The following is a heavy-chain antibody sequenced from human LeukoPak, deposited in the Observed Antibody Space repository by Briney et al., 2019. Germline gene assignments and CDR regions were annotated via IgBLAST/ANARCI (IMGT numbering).Heavy chain of an antibody. CDR3: ASGYGSGSLD. V-gene: IGHV1-2*06. CDR2: INPNSGGT. Sequence: ASVKVSCKASGYTFTGYYMHWVRQAPGQGLEWMGRINPNSGGTNYAQKFQGRVTMTTDTSTSTAYMELRSLRSDDTAVYYCASGYGSGSLDWGQGTLVTVSS. J-gene: IGHJ4*02. D-gene: IGHD3-10*01. CDR1: GYTFTGYY.